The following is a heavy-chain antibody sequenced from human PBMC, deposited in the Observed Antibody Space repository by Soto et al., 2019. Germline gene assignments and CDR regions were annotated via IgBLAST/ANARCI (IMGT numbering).Heavy chain of an antibody. Sequence: SETLSLTCTVSGGSISSSSYYWGWIRQPPGKGLEWIGSIYYSGSTYYNPSLKSRVTISVDTSKNQFSLKLSSVTAADTAVYYCARRGTGDTMVRGVSQFDYWGQGTLVTVSS. CDR3: ARRGTGDTMVRGVSQFDY. V-gene: IGHV4-39*01. D-gene: IGHD3-10*01. CDR1: GGSISSSSYY. J-gene: IGHJ4*02. CDR2: IYYSGST.